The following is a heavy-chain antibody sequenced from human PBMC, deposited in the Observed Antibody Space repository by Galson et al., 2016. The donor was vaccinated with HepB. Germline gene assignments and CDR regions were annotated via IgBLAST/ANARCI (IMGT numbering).Heavy chain of an antibody. CDR2: ITSSSDTM. CDR1: GFIFSVYN. CDR3: ARDPLYCSGGSCIPYYFDY. V-gene: IGHV3-48*01. D-gene: IGHD2-15*01. J-gene: IGHJ4*02. Sequence: RLSCAASGFIFSVYNMNWARQAPGKGLEWIAWITSSSDTMYYADSVKGRFTISRDNSKNTLYLQMNSLRPEDTAVYFCARDPLYCSGGSCIPYYFDYWGQGTLVTVSS.